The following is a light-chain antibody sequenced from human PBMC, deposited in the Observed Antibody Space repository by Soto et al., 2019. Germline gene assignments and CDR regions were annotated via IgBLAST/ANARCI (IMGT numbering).Light chain of an antibody. Sequence: TRWRGTVPLSPGERATRSCRASQSVSSSYLAWYQQKPGQAPRLLIYGASSRATGIPDRFSGSGSGTDFTLTISRLEPEDLAVYYCQQRRKRPRTLGQGTKVDIK. J-gene: IGKJ1*01. CDR2: GAS. CDR1: QSVSSSY. V-gene: IGKV3D-20*02. CDR3: QQRRKRPRT.